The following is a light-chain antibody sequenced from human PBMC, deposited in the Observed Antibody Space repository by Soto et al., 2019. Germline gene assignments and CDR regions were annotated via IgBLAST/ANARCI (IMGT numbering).Light chain of an antibody. Sequence: QSVLTQPRSASGTPGQRVTISCSGSSSNIGTYTVNWYQQLPETAPKLLIYSNNQRPSGVPDRFSGSKSGTSASLAISGLQSEDESDYYCSTWDDSLHGLVFGTGSKVTLL. J-gene: IGLJ1*01. V-gene: IGLV1-44*01. CDR1: SSNIGTYT. CDR3: STWDDSLHGLV. CDR2: SNN.